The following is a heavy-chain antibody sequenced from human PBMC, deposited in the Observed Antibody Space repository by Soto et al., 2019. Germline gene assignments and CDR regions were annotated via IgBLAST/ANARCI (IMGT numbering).Heavy chain of an antibody. CDR3: ARRYYDYDAPVGSDY. Sequence: QVQLVQSGAEVKKPGASVKVSCKASGYTFTSYGISWVRQAPGQGLEWMGWISAYNGNTNYAQKLQGRVTMTTDTSTSTADMELRSLRSDDTAVYYCARRYYDYDAPVGSDYWGQGTLVTVSS. CDR1: GYTFTSYG. D-gene: IGHD5-12*01. V-gene: IGHV1-18*01. CDR2: ISAYNGNT. J-gene: IGHJ4*02.